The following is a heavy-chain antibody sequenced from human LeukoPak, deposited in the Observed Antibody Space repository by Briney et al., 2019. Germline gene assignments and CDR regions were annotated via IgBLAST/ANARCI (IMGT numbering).Heavy chain of an antibody. D-gene: IGHD2-2*01. V-gene: IGHV3-33*01. Sequence: GGSLRLSCAASGFTFSSYGMHWVRQAPGKGLEWVAVIWYDGSNKYYADSVKGRFTISRDNSKNTLYLQMNSLRAEDTAVYYCARDRPGDVVVPAAVYGMDVWGQGTTVTVSS. CDR3: ARDRPGDVVVPAAVYGMDV. CDR1: GFTFSSYG. CDR2: IWYDGSNK. J-gene: IGHJ6*02.